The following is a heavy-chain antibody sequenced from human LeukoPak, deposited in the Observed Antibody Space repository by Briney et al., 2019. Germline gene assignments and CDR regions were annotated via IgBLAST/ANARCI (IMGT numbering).Heavy chain of an antibody. CDR1: GGSIKSHY. CDR3: ARGGSSWSYAMDV. D-gene: IGHD6-13*01. Sequence: SETLSLTCTVSGGSIKSHYWSWIRQTPGKGLEWIGCIYESGSTYHNPSLKSRVTISVDMSKNQFSLKVSSVTAADTAVYYCARGGSSWSYAMDVWGQGTTVIVSS. J-gene: IGHJ6*02. V-gene: IGHV4-59*11. CDR2: IYESGST.